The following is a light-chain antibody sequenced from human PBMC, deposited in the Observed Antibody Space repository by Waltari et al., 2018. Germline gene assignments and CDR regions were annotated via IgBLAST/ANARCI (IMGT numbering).Light chain of an antibody. Sequence: QAALTQSPSVSKPLGQAVPISCTGNSNDVGGYYDVSWYQQYPGTAPRLVIYDVNIRPSGVSDRFSGSKFGKTASLTISGLQAEDEADYYCLSFRGGNTWVFGGGTRLTVL. J-gene: IGLJ2*01. CDR2: DVN. V-gene: IGLV2-11*01. CDR1: SNDVGGYYD. CDR3: LSFRGGNTWV.